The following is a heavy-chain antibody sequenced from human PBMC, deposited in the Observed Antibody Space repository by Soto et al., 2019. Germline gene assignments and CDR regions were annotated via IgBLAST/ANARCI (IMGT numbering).Heavy chain of an antibody. J-gene: IGHJ4*02. Sequence: PGGSLRLSCAASGFTFSSYWMSWVRQAPGKGLEWVANIKQDGSEKYYVDSVKGRFTISRDNAKNSLYLQMNSLRAEDTAVYYCARDDSGRLGDPAPLYYFDYWGQGTLVTVS. CDR3: ARDDSGRLGDPAPLYYFDY. CDR2: IKQDGSEK. V-gene: IGHV3-7*03. D-gene: IGHD3-16*01. CDR1: GFTFSSYW.